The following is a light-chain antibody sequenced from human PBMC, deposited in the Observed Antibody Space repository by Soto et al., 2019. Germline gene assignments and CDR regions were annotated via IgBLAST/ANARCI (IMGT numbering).Light chain of an antibody. Sequence: EFALTQSPGTLSLSPGESATLSSRASQTVRKNYLAWYQQKPGQAPRXXIYDASSRATGIPDRFSGGGSGTEFTLTISRLEPEDFAVYYCQQFSSSPLTFGGGTKVDIK. V-gene: IGKV3-20*01. J-gene: IGKJ4*01. CDR3: QQFSSSPLT. CDR2: DAS. CDR1: QTVRKNY.